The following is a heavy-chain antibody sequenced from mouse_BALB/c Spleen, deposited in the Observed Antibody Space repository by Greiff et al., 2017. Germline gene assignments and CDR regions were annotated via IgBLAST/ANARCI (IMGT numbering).Heavy chain of an antibody. CDR3: ARSDRYDSFAY. Sequence: VMLVESGAELAKPGASVKMSCKASGYTFTSYWMHWVKQRPGQGLEWIGYINPSTGYTEYNQKFKDKATLTADKSSSTAYMQLSSLTSEDSAVYYCARSDRYDSFAYWGQGTLVTVSA. CDR1: GYTFTSYW. J-gene: IGHJ3*01. CDR2: INPSTGYT. D-gene: IGHD2-14*01. V-gene: IGHV1-7*01.